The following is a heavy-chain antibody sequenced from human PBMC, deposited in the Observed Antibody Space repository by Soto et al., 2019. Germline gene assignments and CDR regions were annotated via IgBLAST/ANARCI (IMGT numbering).Heavy chain of an antibody. J-gene: IGHJ4*02. V-gene: IGHV1-46*01. CDR3: ARSLLQGDF. CDR2: INPNGGST. Sequence: QVQLVQSGAEVKKPGASVKVSCKASGYTFIHYYIHWVRQAPGQGLEWMAIINPNGGSTNFAQKGRGRVTVTSDTSTTTVSMELNSLRTDDTAVYFCARSLLQGDFWGQGTLVTVSS. D-gene: IGHD2-21*01. CDR1: GYTFIHYY.